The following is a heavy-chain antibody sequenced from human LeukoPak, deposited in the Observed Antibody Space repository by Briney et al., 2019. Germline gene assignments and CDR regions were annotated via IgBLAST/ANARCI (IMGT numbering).Heavy chain of an antibody. CDR1: GFTFSDCY. CDR3: ARDRRYSSSWYGPRWFDP. J-gene: IGHJ5*02. Sequence: PGGSLRLSCAASGFTFSDCYMSWIRQAPGKGLEWVSYISSSGSTIYYADSVKGRFTISRDNSKNTLYLQMNSLRAEDTAVYYCARDRRYSSSWYGPRWFDPWGQGTLVTVSS. V-gene: IGHV3-11*04. CDR2: ISSSGSTI. D-gene: IGHD6-13*01.